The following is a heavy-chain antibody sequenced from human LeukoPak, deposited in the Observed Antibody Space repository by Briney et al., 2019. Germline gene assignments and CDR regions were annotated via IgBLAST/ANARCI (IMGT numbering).Heavy chain of an antibody. CDR2: IYYSGST. V-gene: IGHV4-31*03. CDR1: GGSISIGGYY. D-gene: IGHD2-2*01. Sequence: PSQTLSLTCTVTGGSISIGGYYWSWIRQHPGKGLEWIGYIYYSGSTYYNPSLKSRVTISVDTSKNQFSLKLSSVTAADTAVYYCARVTTGPYQVLQNWFDPWGQGTLVTASS. J-gene: IGHJ5*02. CDR3: ARVTTGPYQVLQNWFDP.